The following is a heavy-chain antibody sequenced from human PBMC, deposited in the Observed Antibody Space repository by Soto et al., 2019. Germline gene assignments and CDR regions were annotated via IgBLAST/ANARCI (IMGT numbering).Heavy chain of an antibody. D-gene: IGHD3-16*02. CDR2: IYPYTSYI. CDR3: SHHPPLVDPAPYSFDY. CDR1: GDTFTNYW. V-gene: IGHV5-51*01. J-gene: IGHJ4*02. Sequence: GEALKISWKGSGDTFTNYWIGWVRQMPGKGLGWMALIYPYTSYINYRPSFQAQVTFSVTKSINTAYLKWISLKASDSAMYSCSHHPPLVDPAPYSFDYWGQGTLVTVSS.